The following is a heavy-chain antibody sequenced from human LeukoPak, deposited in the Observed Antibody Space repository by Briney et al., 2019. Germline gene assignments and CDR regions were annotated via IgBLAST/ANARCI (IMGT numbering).Heavy chain of an antibody. V-gene: IGHV3-7*04. J-gene: IGHJ5*02. Sequence: GGSLRLSCAASGFTFSSYWMSWVRQAPGKGLEWVANIKQDGSEKYYVDSAKGRFTVSRDNAKNSLDLQMHSLRAEDTAIYYCARAGGVAAAPSWFDPWGQGTLVTVSS. CDR1: GFTFSSYW. D-gene: IGHD2-15*01. CDR3: ARAGGVAAAPSWFDP. CDR2: IKQDGSEK.